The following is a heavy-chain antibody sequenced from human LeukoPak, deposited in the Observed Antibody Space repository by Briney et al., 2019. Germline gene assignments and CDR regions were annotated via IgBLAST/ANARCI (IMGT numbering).Heavy chain of an antibody. CDR1: GFAFSNYW. Sequence: PGGSLRLSCAASGFAFSNYWMHWVRQAPGKGLVWVSRINTDGSSTSYADSVKGRFTISRDNAKNTLYLQMNSLRAEDTAVYYCARNPDSDYMDVWGKGTTVTVSS. CDR3: ARNPDSDYMDV. J-gene: IGHJ6*03. V-gene: IGHV3-74*01. CDR2: INTDGSST.